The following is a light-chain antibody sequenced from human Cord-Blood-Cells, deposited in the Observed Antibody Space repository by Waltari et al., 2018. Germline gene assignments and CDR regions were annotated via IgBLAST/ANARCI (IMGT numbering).Light chain of an antibody. V-gene: IGLV3-25*03. CDR3: QSADSSGTWV. CDR1: ALPKQY. Sequence: SYELTQPPSVSVSPGQTATITCSGDALPKQYAYWYQQKPCQAPVLVIYKDSERPSGIPERFSGSSSGTTVTLTSSGVQAEDEADYYCQSADSSGTWVFGGGTKLTVL. CDR2: KDS. J-gene: IGLJ3*02.